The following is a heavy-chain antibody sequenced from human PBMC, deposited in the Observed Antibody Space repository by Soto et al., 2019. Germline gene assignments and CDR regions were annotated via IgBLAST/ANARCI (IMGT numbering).Heavy chain of an antibody. J-gene: IGHJ6*03. CDR1: GYTFTSYD. D-gene: IGHD6-13*01. CDR2: MNPNSGNT. Sequence: ASVKVSCKASGYTFTSYDINWVRQATGQGLEWMGWMNPNSGNTGYAQKFQGRVTMTRNTSISTAYMELSSLRSEDTAVYYCARGLYAAGSYLDYYYYMDVWGKGTTVTVSS. V-gene: IGHV1-8*01. CDR3: ARGLYAAGSYLDYYYYMDV.